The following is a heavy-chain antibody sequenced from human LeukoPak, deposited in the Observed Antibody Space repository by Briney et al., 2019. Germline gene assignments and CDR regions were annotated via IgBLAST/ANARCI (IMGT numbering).Heavy chain of an antibody. CDR1: GGSISSGSYY. CDR2: IYTSGST. J-gene: IGHJ4*02. D-gene: IGHD1-1*01. V-gene: IGHV4-61*02. Sequence: SETLSLTCTVSGGSISSGSYYWSWIRQPAGKGLEWIGRIYTSGSTNYNPSLKSRVTISVDTSKNQFSLKLSSVTAADTAVYYCARSRTGTTEGLIDYWGQGTLVTVSS. CDR3: ARSRTGTTEGLIDY.